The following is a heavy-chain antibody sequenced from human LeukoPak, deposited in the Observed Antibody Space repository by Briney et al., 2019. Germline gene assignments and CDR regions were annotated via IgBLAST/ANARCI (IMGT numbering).Heavy chain of an antibody. D-gene: IGHD3-9*01. CDR3: AKGYDILTGYSGEYNWFDP. CDR2: ISWNSGSI. Sequence: PGGSLRLSCAVSGFTVSSNYMNWVRQAPGKGLEWVSGISWNSGSIGYADSVKGRFTISRDNAKNSLYLQMNSLRAEDTALYYCAKGYDILTGYSGEYNWFDPWGQGTLVTVSS. CDR1: GFTVSSNY. J-gene: IGHJ5*02. V-gene: IGHV3-9*01.